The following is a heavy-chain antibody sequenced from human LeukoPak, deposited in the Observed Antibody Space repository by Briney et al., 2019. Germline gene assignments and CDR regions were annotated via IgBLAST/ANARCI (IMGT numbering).Heavy chain of an antibody. D-gene: IGHD5-12*01. CDR3: TTIRPDY. V-gene: IGHV3-74*01. J-gene: IGHJ4*02. CDR2: IKYDDSDT. Sequence: GGSLRLSCATSGFTFSSYWMHWVRQAPGKGLVWVSRIKYDDSDTHYADSVKGRFTISRDNAKNTLYLQMNSLSAEDTAVYYCTTIRPDYWGQGTLVTVSS. CDR1: GFTFSSYW.